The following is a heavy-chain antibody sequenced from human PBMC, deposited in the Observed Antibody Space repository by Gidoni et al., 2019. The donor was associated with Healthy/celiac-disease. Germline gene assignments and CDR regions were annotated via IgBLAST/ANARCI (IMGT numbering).Heavy chain of an antibody. V-gene: IGHV2-5*01. J-gene: IGHJ5*02. Sequence: QITLKESGPTLVIHTQTLTLTSTFSGFSLSTSAVGVCWIRQPPGKALEWLALIYWNDDKRYSPSLKSRLTITKDTSKNQVVLTMTNMDPVDTATYYCAPTYYDFWSGYYYNWFDPWGQGTLVTVSS. CDR2: IYWNDDK. D-gene: IGHD3-3*01. CDR1: GFSLSTSAVG. CDR3: APTYYDFWSGYYYNWFDP.